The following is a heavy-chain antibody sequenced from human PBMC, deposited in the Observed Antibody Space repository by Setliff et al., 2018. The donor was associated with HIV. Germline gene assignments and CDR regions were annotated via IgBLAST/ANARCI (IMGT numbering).Heavy chain of an antibody. CDR3: AHSEDREYYFDY. Sequence: SGPTLVNPTQTLTLTCTFSGFSLSTSGVGVGWIRQPPGKALEWLALIYWGDDKRYSPSLKSRLTITKDTSKNQVVLTMTTMDPVDTATYYCAHSEDREYYFDYWGQGTLVTVSS. V-gene: IGHV2-5*02. CDR1: GFSLSTSGVG. J-gene: IGHJ4*02. D-gene: IGHD2-15*01. CDR2: IYWGDDK.